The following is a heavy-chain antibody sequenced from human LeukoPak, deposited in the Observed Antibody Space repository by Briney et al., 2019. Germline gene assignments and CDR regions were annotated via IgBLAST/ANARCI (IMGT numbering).Heavy chain of an antibody. Sequence: PGGSLRLSCASSGFTFSSYAMHWVRQAPGKGLEWVAVISYDGSNKYYADSVKGRFTISRDNSKNTLYLQMNSLRAEDTAVYYCARGGGGEWLLPGPFDIWGQGTMVTVSS. V-gene: IGHV3-30-3*01. CDR2: ISYDGSNK. D-gene: IGHD3-22*01. J-gene: IGHJ3*02. CDR1: GFTFSSYA. CDR3: ARGGGGEWLLPGPFDI.